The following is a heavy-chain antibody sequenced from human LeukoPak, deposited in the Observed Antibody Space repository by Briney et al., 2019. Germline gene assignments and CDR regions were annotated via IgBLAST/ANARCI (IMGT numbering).Heavy chain of an antibody. CDR3: ARTNYGDYADY. CDR2: ISSSSSYT. Sequence: GGSLRLSCAASGFTFSDYYMSWIRQAPGKGLEWVSYISSSSSYTSYADSVKGRFTISRDNAKNSLYLQMNSLRAEDTAVYYCARTNYGDYADYWGQGTLVTASS. CDR1: GFTFSDYY. D-gene: IGHD4-17*01. J-gene: IGHJ4*02. V-gene: IGHV3-11*03.